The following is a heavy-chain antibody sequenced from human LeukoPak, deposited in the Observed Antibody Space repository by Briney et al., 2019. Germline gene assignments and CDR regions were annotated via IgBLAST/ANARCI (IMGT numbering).Heavy chain of an antibody. CDR2: INPNSGGT. D-gene: IGHD2-2*01. CDR1: GYTFTGYY. J-gene: IGHJ4*02. Sequence: GASVKVSCKASGYTFTGYYMHWVRRAPGQGLEWMGWINPNSGGTNYAQKFQGRVTMTRDTSISTAYMELSRLRSEDTAVYYCARDTYCSSTSCHDYWGQGTLVTVSS. V-gene: IGHV1-2*02. CDR3: ARDTYCSSTSCHDY.